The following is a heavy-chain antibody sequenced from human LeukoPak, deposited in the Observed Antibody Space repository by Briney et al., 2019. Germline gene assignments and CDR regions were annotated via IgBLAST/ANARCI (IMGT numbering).Heavy chain of an antibody. D-gene: IGHD6-19*01. CDR1: GDSVSSNSAS. CDR3: AREGVAGDNWFDP. CDR2: TYYRSKWYN. Sequence: SQTLSLTCAIPGDSVSSNSASWHWIRQSPSRGLEWLGRTYYRSKWYNDYAVSVKSRITINPDTSKNQFSLQLNSVSPEDTAMYWCAREGVAGDNWFDPWGQGTLVTVSS. V-gene: IGHV6-1*01. J-gene: IGHJ5*02.